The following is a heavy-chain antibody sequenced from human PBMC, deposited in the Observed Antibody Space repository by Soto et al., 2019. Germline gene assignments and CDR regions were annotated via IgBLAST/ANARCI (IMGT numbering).Heavy chain of an antibody. D-gene: IGHD6-13*01. J-gene: IGHJ6*02. Sequence: SETLSLTCAVYGGSFSGYYWSWIRQPPGKGLEWIGEINHSGSTNYNPSLKSRVTISVDTSKNQFSLKLSSVTAADTAVYYCARGKGISAAYYYYGMDVWGQGTTVTVSS. CDR2: INHSGST. V-gene: IGHV4-34*01. CDR1: GGSFSGYY. CDR3: ARGKGISAAYYYYGMDV.